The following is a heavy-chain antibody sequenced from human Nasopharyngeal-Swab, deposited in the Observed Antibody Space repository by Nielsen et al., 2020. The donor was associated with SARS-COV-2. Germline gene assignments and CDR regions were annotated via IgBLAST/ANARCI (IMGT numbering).Heavy chain of an antibody. CDR1: GYTFTNYK. D-gene: IGHD6-13*01. CDR2: INPSGGSA. Sequence: ASVKVSCKASGYTFTNYKLHWARQAPGQGLEWMGVINPSGGSANYAQKFQGRVTTTRDTSTNIVYMELSSLESEDTAVYYCPRSAVAAAGWGWFDPWGQRTLVTVSS. J-gene: IGHJ5*02. V-gene: IGHV1-46*01. CDR3: PRSAVAAAGWGWFDP.